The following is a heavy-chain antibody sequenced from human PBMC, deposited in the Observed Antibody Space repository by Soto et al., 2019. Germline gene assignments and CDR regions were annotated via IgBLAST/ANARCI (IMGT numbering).Heavy chain of an antibody. J-gene: IGHJ4*02. Sequence: PSETLSLTCSVSGGSISSGGYYWNWIRQHPGKGLEWIGSIYYGGRTYYNPSLQSRVSISVDASTNQFSLKLTSVTAADTAVYYCVGSPRPSYYFDYWGPGTLVTV. D-gene: IGHD6-6*01. CDR2: IYYGGRT. CDR3: VGSPRPSYYFDY. CDR1: GGSISSGGYY. V-gene: IGHV4-31*03.